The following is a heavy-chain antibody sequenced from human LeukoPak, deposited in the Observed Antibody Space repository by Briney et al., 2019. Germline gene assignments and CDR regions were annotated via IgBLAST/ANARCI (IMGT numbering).Heavy chain of an antibody. CDR3: AREETGESYYFDY. CDR1: GFTFSSYG. J-gene: IGHJ4*02. V-gene: IGHV3-33*01. D-gene: IGHD7-27*01. CDR2: IWYDGSNK. Sequence: GSLRLSCAASGFTFSSYGMHWVRQAPGKGLEWVAVIWYDGSNKYYADSVKGRFTISRDNSKNTLYLQMNSLRAEDTAVYYCAREETGESYYFDYWGQGTLVTVSS.